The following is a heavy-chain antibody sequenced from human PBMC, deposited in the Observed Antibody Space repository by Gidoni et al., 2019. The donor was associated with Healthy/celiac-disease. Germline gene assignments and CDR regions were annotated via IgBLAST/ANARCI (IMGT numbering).Heavy chain of an antibody. CDR3: ARDECSSTSCYGNDY. V-gene: IGHV3-33*01. D-gene: IGHD2-2*01. Sequence: VQLVESGGGVVQPGRSLRLSCAAFGFTFSSYGMHGVRPAPGKGLEWVAVRWYDGSNKYYADSVKSRFTISRDNSKNTLYRQMNSLRAEDTAVYYCARDECSSTSCYGNDYWGQGTLVTVSS. CDR1: GFTFSSYG. CDR2: RWYDGSNK. J-gene: IGHJ4*02.